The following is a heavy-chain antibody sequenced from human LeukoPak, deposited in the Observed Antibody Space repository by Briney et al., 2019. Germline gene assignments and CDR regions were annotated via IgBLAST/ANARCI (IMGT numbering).Heavy chain of an antibody. CDR1: GSTFSTYG. Sequence: PGGSLRLSCAASGSTFSTYGMSWVRQAPGKGLEWVAIIGGSGETTIYGDSVKGRLTISRDNSKNTLYLQMNGLRAEDTALYYCAKGSLAARPYYFDCWGQGTLVSVSS. CDR3: AKGSLAARPYYFDC. J-gene: IGHJ4*02. V-gene: IGHV3-23*01. CDR2: IGGSGETT. D-gene: IGHD6-6*01.